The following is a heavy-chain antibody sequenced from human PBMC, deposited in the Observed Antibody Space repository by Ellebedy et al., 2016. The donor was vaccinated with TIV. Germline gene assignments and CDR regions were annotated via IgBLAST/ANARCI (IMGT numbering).Heavy chain of an antibody. Sequence: GESLKISCAGSGFTFYNAWMNWVRQAPGKGLEWVSSISSSSSYIYYADSVKGRFTISRDNAKNSLYLQMNSLRAEDTAVYYCATVGGVLDAFDIWGQGTMVTVSS. CDR2: ISSSSSYI. V-gene: IGHV3-21*01. CDR3: ATVGGVLDAFDI. CDR1: GFTFYNAW. J-gene: IGHJ3*02. D-gene: IGHD3-10*01.